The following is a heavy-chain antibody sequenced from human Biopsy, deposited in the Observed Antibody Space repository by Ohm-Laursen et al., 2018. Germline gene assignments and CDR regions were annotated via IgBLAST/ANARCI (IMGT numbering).Heavy chain of an antibody. J-gene: IGHJ4*02. Sequence: TLSLTCTVSGGSFTGHYWSWIRQPPGKGLEWIGHISYTGYTSYNASLKSRVAISVDTSRNHFSLRLSSLTAADTAVYYCARGSNDFGGLYFPRWGQGTLLTVSS. V-gene: IGHV4-59*11. CDR2: ISYTGYT. CDR3: ARGSNDFGGLYFPR. D-gene: IGHD4-23*01. CDR1: GGSFTGHY.